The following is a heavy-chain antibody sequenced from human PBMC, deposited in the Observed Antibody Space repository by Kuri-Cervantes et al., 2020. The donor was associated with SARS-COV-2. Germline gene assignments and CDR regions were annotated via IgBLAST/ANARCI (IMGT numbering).Heavy chain of an antibody. Sequence: GESLKISCAASGFTFSSYWMHWVRQAPGKGLEWVGFIRSKAYGGTTEYAASVKGRFTISSDDSKSIAYLQMNSLKTEDTAVYYCTYDFWSGYYAPGYYYYMDVWGKGTTVTVSS. D-gene: IGHD3-3*01. CDR3: TYDFWSGYYAPGYYYYMDV. J-gene: IGHJ6*03. V-gene: IGHV3-49*04. CDR2: IRSKAYGGTT. CDR1: GFTFSSYW.